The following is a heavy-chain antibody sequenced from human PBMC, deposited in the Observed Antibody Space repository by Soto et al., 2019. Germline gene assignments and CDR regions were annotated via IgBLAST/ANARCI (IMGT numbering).Heavy chain of an antibody. J-gene: IGHJ4*02. V-gene: IGHV1-69*02. D-gene: IGHD5-18*01. CDR1: GGTFSSYT. CDR2: IIPILGIA. CDR3: ARGSGYSYGFTQFDY. Sequence: GASVKVSCKASGGTFSSYTISWVRQAPGQGLEWMGRIIPILGIANYAQKFQGRVTITADKSTSTAYMELSSLRSEDTAVYYCARGSGYSYGFTQFDYWGQGTLVTVSS.